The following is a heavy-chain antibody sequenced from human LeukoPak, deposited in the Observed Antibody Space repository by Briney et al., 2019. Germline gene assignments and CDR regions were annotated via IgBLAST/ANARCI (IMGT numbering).Heavy chain of an antibody. J-gene: IGHJ3*02. V-gene: IGHV1-18*01. Sequence: GASVKVSCKASGYTFTSYGISWVRQAPGQGLEWMGWISAYNGNTNYAQELQGRVTMTTDTSTSTAYMELRSLRSDDTAVYYCARDTGITFGGVIANGDAFDIWGQGTMVTVSS. CDR2: ISAYNGNT. CDR3: ARDTGITFGGVIANGDAFDI. D-gene: IGHD3-16*02. CDR1: GYTFTSYG.